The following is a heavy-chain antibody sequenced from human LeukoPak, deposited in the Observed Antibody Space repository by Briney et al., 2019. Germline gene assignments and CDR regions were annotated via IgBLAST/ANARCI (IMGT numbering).Heavy chain of an antibody. J-gene: IGHJ4*02. CDR3: AKDLSHPDY. V-gene: IGHV3-23*01. Sequence: GGSLRLSCAASGFTFSIYGMSWVRQAPGKGLEWVSAISASGDSTYYADSVKGRITVSRDNSKNTLYLQMNSLRAEDTAVYYCAKDLSHPDYWGQGTLVTVSS. CDR1: GFTFSIYG. CDR2: ISASGDST.